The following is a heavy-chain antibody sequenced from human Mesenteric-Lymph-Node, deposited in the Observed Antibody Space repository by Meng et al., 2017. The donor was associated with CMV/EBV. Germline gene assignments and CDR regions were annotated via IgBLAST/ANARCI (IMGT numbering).Heavy chain of an antibody. CDR3: ARQHYDFVEGGCWFDP. Sequence: SETLSLTCTVSGGSISSSSYYWGWIRQPPGKGLEWIGSIYYSGSTYYNPSLKSRVTISVDTSKNQFSLKLSSVSAADTAVYYCARQHYDFVEGGCWFDPWGQGTLVTAPQ. D-gene: IGHD3-3*01. CDR2: IYYSGST. V-gene: IGHV4-39*07. J-gene: IGHJ5*02. CDR1: GGSISSSSYY.